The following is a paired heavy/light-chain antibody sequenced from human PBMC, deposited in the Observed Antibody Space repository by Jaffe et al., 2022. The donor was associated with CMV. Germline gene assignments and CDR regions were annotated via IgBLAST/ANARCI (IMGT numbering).Light chain of an antibody. Sequence: IHLTQSPSSLSASVGDRVTITCRASQGISNYLAWYQQKPGKAPDLLIYLASTLQSGVPSRFSGSGSGSDFTLTISSLQPEDFATYYCQQLNVYPPTFGGGTKVDIK. CDR1: QGISNY. V-gene: IGKV1-9*01. CDR3: QQLNVYPPT. J-gene: IGKJ4*01. CDR2: LAS.
Heavy chain of an antibody. J-gene: IGHJ4*02. CDR1: GGSFSDYY. V-gene: IGHV4-34*01. D-gene: IGHD2-15*01. CDR3: VRRPGCSSGSCAFDY. CDR2: INDRGST. Sequence: QVQLQQWGAGLLKSSETLSLTCAVSGGSFSDYYWSWIRQPPGKGLEWIGDINDRGSTNYNPSLRSRVTISVDTSKKQFSLNLNSLTAADTAVYYCVRRPGCSSGSCAFDYWGRGTLVSVSS.